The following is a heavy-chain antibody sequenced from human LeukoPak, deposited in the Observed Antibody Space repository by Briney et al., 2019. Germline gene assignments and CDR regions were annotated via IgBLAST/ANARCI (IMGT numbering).Heavy chain of an antibody. D-gene: IGHD5-18*01. CDR1: GGSISSYY. CDR2: FYTSGST. J-gene: IGHJ4*02. V-gene: IGHV4-4*07. Sequence: KPSETLSLTCSVSGGSISSYYWSWIRQPAGKGLEWIGRFYTSGSTNYNPSLKSRVTMSVDTSKNQFSLKLSSVTAADTAVYYCVCSRGYSYGYFDYWGQGTLVTVSS. CDR3: VCSRGYSYGYFDY.